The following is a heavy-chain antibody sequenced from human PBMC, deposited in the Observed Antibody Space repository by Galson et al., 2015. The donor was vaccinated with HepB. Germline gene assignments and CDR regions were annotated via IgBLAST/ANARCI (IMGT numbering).Heavy chain of an antibody. CDR1: GFTFSSHK. V-gene: IGHV3-21*01. Sequence: SLRLSCAASGFTFSSHKMNWVRQAPGKGLEWVSSISRSGTYICYADSVKGRFTVSRDNTKNSLYLQLNSLRDEDTAIYFCARHTVETDAFDMWGQGTVVTVSS. CDR3: ARHTVETDAFDM. J-gene: IGHJ3*02. D-gene: IGHD4-23*01. CDR2: ISRSGTYI.